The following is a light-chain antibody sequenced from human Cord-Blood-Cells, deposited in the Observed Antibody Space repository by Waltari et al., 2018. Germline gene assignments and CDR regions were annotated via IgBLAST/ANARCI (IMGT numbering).Light chain of an antibody. Sequence: QSALTQPASVSGSPGQSITISRTGTSSDVGVYNYVSWYQQHPGKAPKLIIYDASNRPSGVSNRFSGSKSGNTASLTISGLQAEDEADYYCSSYTSSSTWVFGGGTKLTVL. CDR3: SSYTSSSTWV. CDR1: SSDVGVYNY. CDR2: DAS. J-gene: IGLJ3*02. V-gene: IGLV2-14*01.